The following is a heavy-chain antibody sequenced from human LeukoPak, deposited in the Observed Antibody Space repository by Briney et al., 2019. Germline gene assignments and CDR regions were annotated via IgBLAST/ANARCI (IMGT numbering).Heavy chain of an antibody. CDR2: ITYSGGNT. J-gene: IGHJ4*02. CDR3: ARGFELSH. V-gene: IGHV3-23*01. Sequence: GRSLRLSCVAPGFTFSTYSMNWVRQAPGKGLEWVSTITYSGGNTYYADSVKGRFTISRDNSKNTLYLQMNSLRAEDTAVYYCARGFELSHWGQGTLVTVSS. D-gene: IGHD3-16*02. CDR1: GFTFSTYS.